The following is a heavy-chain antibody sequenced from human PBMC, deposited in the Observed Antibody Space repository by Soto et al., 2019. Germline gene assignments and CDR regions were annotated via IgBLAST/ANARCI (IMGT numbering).Heavy chain of an antibody. CDR1: GFTFSSYE. CDR3: ARDGGMGNTPVSDAFDL. Sequence: EVQLVESGGGFIQPGGSLRLSCAASGFTFSSYEMNWVRQAPGKGLEWVSYISNSGSATAYADSVRGRFTISRDNARNSLYLQVDSLRAEDTAVYFCARDGGMGNTPVSDAFDLWGQGTMVTV. J-gene: IGHJ3*01. V-gene: IGHV3-48*03. D-gene: IGHD3-16*01. CDR2: ISNSGSAT.